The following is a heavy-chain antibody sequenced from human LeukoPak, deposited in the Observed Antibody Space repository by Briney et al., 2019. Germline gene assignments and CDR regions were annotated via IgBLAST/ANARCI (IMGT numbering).Heavy chain of an antibody. D-gene: IGHD6-19*01. V-gene: IGHV3-30*02. CDR2: IRYDGSNK. CDR3: ARDQGSSGPYYMDV. CDR1: GFSFSSYG. J-gene: IGHJ6*03. Sequence: GGSLRLSCAASGFSFSSYGMYWVRQAPGKGLEWVAFIRYDGSNKYYADSVKGRFTISRDNSKNTLYLQMNSLRVEDTAVYYCARDQGSSGPYYMDVWGKGTTVTVSS.